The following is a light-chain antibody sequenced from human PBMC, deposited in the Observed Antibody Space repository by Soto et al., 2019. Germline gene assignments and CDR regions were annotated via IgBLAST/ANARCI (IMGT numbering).Light chain of an antibody. CDR1: QSVGIN. Sequence: IMMSQFPVILSVSPGERATLSCRASQSVGINLAWYQQKPGQAPRLLIYDASSRATGAPARFSGSGSGTDFNRNISSLQSEDFAVYSCQQYYKWPLTFGGGTKVVIK. CDR3: QQYYKWPLT. V-gene: IGKV3-15*01. CDR2: DAS. J-gene: IGKJ4*01.